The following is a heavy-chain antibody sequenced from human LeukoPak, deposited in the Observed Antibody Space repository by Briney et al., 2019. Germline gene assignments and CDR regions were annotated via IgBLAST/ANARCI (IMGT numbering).Heavy chain of an antibody. D-gene: IGHD1-26*01. CDR2: IYHSGST. V-gene: IGHV4-39*07. J-gene: IGHJ6*02. Sequence: PSETLSLTCTVSGGSISSGGYYWSWIRQPPGKGLEWIGEIYHSGSTNYNPSLKSRVTISVDKSKNQFSLKLSSVTAADTAVYYCAREIVGAFYYYYGMDVWGQGTTVTVSS. CDR3: AREIVGAFYYYYGMDV. CDR1: GGSISSGGYY.